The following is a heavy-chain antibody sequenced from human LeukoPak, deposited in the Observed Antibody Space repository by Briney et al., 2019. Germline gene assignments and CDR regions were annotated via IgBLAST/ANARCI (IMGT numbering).Heavy chain of an antibody. Sequence: GRSLRLSCAASGFTFSDYYMSWIRQAPGKGLEWVSYISSSGSTIYYADSVKGRFTISRDNAKNSLYLQMNSLRAEDTAVYYCARDGYSYGYRYYYYYMDVWGKGTTVTVSS. CDR3: ARDGYSYGYRYYYYYMDV. CDR1: GFTFSDYY. D-gene: IGHD5-18*01. V-gene: IGHV3-11*01. J-gene: IGHJ6*03. CDR2: ISSSGSTI.